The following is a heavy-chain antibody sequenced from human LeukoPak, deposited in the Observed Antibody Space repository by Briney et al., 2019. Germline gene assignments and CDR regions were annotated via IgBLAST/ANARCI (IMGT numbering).Heavy chain of an antibody. V-gene: IGHV1-69*13. Sequence: ASVKVSCKASGGTFSSYAISWVRQAPGQGLEWMGGIIPIFGTANYAQKFQGRVTITADESTSTAYMELSSLRSDDTAVYYCARQAACSSISCPLDYWGQGTLVTVSS. CDR1: GGTFSSYA. CDR2: IIPIFGTA. CDR3: ARQAACSSISCPLDY. D-gene: IGHD2-2*01. J-gene: IGHJ4*02.